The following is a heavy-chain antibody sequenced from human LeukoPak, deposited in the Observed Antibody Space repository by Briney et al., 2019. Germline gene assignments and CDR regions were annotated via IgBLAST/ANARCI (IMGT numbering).Heavy chain of an antibody. CDR1: GYTLTELS. CDR3: ARGGGSSDY. Sequence: ASVKVSCKVSGYTLTELSMHWVRQAPGKGLEWMGGFDPKEGETVYAQKFQGRVTMTEDTSTDTVSMELRSLRSEDTAVYYCARGGGSSDYWGQGTLVTVSS. J-gene: IGHJ4*02. CDR2: FDPKEGET. V-gene: IGHV1-24*01. D-gene: IGHD6-13*01.